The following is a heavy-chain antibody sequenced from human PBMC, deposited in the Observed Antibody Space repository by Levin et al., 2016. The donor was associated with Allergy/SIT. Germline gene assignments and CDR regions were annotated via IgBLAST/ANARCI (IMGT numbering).Heavy chain of an antibody. CDR2: ISYDHTND. CDR1: IHVQNYA. D-gene: IGHD3-22*01. CDR3: ARDRRELAMMRTFDH. V-gene: IGHV3-30*04. J-gene: IGHJ4*02. Sequence: GGSRETLLCNLWIHVQNYAMHWVRQAPGKGLQWVAVISYDHTNDFYADSVKGRFTISRDNSKNTLYLQMNSLRAEDTATYYCARDRRELAMMRTFDHWGQGTLVTVSS.